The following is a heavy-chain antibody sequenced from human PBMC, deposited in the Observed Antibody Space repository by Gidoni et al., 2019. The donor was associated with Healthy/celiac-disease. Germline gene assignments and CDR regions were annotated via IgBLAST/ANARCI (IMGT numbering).Heavy chain of an antibody. V-gene: IGHV1-2*04. CDR3: ARERAYYDILTGYGGPYYYYYSMDV. CDR1: GYTFTGYY. J-gene: IGHJ6*02. D-gene: IGHD3-9*01. Sequence: QVQLVQSGAEVKKPGASVKVSCKASGYTFTGYYMHWVRQAPGQGLEWMGWINPNSGGTNYAQKFQGWVTMTRDTSISTAYMELSRLRSDDTAVYYCARERAYYDILTGYGGPYYYYYSMDVWGQGTTVTVSS. CDR2: INPNSGGT.